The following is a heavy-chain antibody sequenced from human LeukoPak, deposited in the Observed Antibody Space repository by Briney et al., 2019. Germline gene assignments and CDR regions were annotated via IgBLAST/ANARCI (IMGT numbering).Heavy chain of an antibody. CDR3: ARAMSIAARLQTIFDY. V-gene: IGHV4-39*07. CDR2: IYYSGST. D-gene: IGHD6-6*01. Sequence: PSETLSLTCTVSGGSISSNSYYWGWIRQSPGKGLEWIANIYYSGSTYYNPSLKSRVTISVDTSKNQFSLNLTSVTAADTAVYYCARAMSIAARLQTIFDYWGQGTLVTVSS. CDR1: GGSISSNSYY. J-gene: IGHJ4*02.